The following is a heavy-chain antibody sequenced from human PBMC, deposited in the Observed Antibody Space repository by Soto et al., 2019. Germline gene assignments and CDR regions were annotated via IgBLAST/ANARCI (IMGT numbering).Heavy chain of an antibody. Sequence: QVQLVESGGGVVQPGRSLRLSCAASGFTFSSYGMHWVRQAPGKGLEWVAVISYDGSNKYYADSVKGRFTISRDNSKNTLYLQMNSLRAEDTAVYYCAKEPLATSSSSSPDFDYWGPGTLVTVSS. J-gene: IGHJ4*02. CDR1: GFTFSSYG. V-gene: IGHV3-30*18. CDR3: AKEPLATSSSSSPDFDY. D-gene: IGHD6-13*01. CDR2: ISYDGSNK.